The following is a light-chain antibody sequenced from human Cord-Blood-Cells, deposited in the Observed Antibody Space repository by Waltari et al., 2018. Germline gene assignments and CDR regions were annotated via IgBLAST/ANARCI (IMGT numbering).Light chain of an antibody. J-gene: IGKJ1*01. CDR1: QSVSSN. CDR3: QQYNNWPET. V-gene: IGKV3-15*01. CDR2: GAS. Sequence: VSPGERATLPCRASQSVSSNLAWYQQKPGQAPRLLIYGASTRATGIPARFSGSGSGTEFTLTISSLQSEDFAVYYCQQYNNWPETFGQGTKVEIK.